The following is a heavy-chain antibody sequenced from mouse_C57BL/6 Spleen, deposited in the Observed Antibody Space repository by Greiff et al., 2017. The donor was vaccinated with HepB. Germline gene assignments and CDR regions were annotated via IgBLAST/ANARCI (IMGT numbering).Heavy chain of an antibody. J-gene: IGHJ1*03. CDR1: GYAFSSSW. CDR2: IYPGDGDT. Sequence: VKLMESGPELVKPGASVKISCKASGYAFSSSWMNWVKQRPGKGLEWIGRIYPGDGDTNYNGKFKGKATLTADKSSSTAYMQLSSLTSEDSAVYFCAKITTVVANDWYFDVWGTGTTVTVSS. CDR3: AKITTVVANDWYFDV. D-gene: IGHD1-1*01. V-gene: IGHV1-82*01.